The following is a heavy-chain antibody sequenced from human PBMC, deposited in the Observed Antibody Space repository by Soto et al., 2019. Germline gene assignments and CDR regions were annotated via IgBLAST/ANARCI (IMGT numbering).Heavy chain of an antibody. D-gene: IGHD6-6*01. CDR3: ARDRSNSPDYFDD. Sequence: TLSLSCTVPGVSMNSDDYYWTWIRQPPGKGLEWIGYIYYNGRTSYNPSLQSRVTISIDTSNNHFSLKLNSVSAADSAVYYCARDRSNSPDYFDDWGQGTLGTVSS. J-gene: IGHJ4*02. CDR1: GVSMNSDDYY. V-gene: IGHV4-30-4*01. CDR2: IYYNGRT.